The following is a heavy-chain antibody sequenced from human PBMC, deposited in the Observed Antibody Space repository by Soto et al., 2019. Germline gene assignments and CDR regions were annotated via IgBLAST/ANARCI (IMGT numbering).Heavy chain of an antibody. J-gene: IGHJ4*02. CDR3: AHSDYGDYFDY. V-gene: IGHV2-5*02. CDR1: GFSLSAHGVA. Sequence: QITLKESGPTLVKPTQTLTLTCTFSGFSLSAHGVAVGWIRQPPGKALEWLALIYWDDDKRYSPSLKSRLTITKDTSKNQVVLTMTNMVPVDTATYFCAHSDYGDYFDYWGQGTLVTVSS. CDR2: IYWDDDK. D-gene: IGHD4-17*01.